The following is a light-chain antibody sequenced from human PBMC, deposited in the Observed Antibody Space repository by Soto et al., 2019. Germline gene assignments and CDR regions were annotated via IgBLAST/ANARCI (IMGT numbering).Light chain of an antibody. J-gene: IGKJ4*01. Sequence: DIQMTQSPSSLSASVGDRVTITCRASQSISSYLNWYQQKPGKAPKLLIYAASSLQSGVPSRFSGSGSGTDFTLTISSLQPDDFATYYCQQSYSTPVLTFGGGTKVEIK. CDR2: AAS. V-gene: IGKV1-39*01. CDR3: QQSYSTPVLT. CDR1: QSISSY.